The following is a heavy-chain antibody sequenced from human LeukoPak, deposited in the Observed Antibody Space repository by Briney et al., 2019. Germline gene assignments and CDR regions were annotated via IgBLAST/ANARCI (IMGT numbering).Heavy chain of an antibody. Sequence: SETLSLTCAVYGGSFSGYYWSWIRRPPGMGLEWIGEINHSGSTNYNPSLKSRVTISVDTSKNQFSLKLSSVTAADTAVYYCARGRVVPAARYYYGMDVWGQGTTVTVSS. CDR2: INHSGST. CDR3: ARGRVVPAARYYYGMDV. D-gene: IGHD2-2*01. CDR1: GGSFSGYY. J-gene: IGHJ6*02. V-gene: IGHV4-34*01.